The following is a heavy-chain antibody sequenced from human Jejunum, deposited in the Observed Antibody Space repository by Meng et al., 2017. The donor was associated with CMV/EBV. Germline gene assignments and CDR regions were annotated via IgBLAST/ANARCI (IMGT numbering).Heavy chain of an antibody. V-gene: IGHV3-23*03. D-gene: IGHD1-1*01. CDR1: GFTLSSFN. CDR2: IGSRDSNT. Sequence: EVQVLESXGGFVQPGGSLRLSCVVSGFTLSSFNMMWVRQAPGKGLEWVSIIGSRDSNTYYADFVKGRFTISRDDSKNTVYLQMNSLRADDTAIYYCTKDINWNSGHWGQGTLVTVSS. CDR3: TKDINWNSGH. J-gene: IGHJ4*02.